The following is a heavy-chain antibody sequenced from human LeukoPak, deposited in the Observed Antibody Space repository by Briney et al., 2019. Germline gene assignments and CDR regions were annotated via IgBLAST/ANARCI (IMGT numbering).Heavy chain of an antibody. CDR2: IYHSGNT. D-gene: IGHD5-18*01. Sequence: PSETLSLTCTVSGGSISSSSYYWGWIRQPPGNGLEWIGSIYHSGNTYYNPALNRRTTITVDTTKNQFLLKQSSVTAANTAVYYSAGDKDSYGHYYYYDMDVWGKGTTVTVSS. CDR3: AGDKDSYGHYYYYDMDV. CDR1: GGSISSSSYY. J-gene: IGHJ6*03. V-gene: IGHV4-39*06.